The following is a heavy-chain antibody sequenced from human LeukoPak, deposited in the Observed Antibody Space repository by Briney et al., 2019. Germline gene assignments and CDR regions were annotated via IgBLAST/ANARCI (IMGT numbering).Heavy chain of an antibody. J-gene: IGHJ4*02. Sequence: PGRSLRLSCAASGFTFDDYAMHWVRQAPGKGLEWVSGISWNSGSIGYADSVKGRFTISRDNAKNSLYLQMNSLRAEDAAVYYCARDTYGDLRGYWGQGTLVTVSS. V-gene: IGHV3-9*01. CDR3: ARDTYGDLRGY. D-gene: IGHD4-17*01. CDR1: GFTFDDYA. CDR2: ISWNSGSI.